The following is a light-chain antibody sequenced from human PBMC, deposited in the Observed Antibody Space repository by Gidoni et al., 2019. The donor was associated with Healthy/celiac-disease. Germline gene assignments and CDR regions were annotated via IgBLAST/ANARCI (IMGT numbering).Light chain of an antibody. V-gene: IGKV3-15*01. CDR3: QQYNNWLRLT. J-gene: IGKJ4*01. CDR1: QSVSSN. Sequence: EIVMTQSPATLSVSPGERATLSCRTSQSVSSNVAWYQQKPGQAPRLLIYGASTRATGIPARFSGSGSGTEFTLTISSLQSEDFAVYYCQQYNNWLRLTFGGGTKVEIK. CDR2: GAS.